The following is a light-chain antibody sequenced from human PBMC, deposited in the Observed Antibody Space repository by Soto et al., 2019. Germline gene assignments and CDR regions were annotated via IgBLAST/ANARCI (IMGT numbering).Light chain of an antibody. J-gene: IGKJ1*01. V-gene: IGKV3-20*01. Sequence: EIVLTRSPGTLSLSPGERATLSCRASQSISSSYLAWYQQKPGQAPRLLVYGASSRATGIPDRFSGSGSGTDFTLTISRLEPEDFEVYYCQQYGSSRTFGQGTKVDIK. CDR3: QQYGSSRT. CDR1: QSISSSY. CDR2: GAS.